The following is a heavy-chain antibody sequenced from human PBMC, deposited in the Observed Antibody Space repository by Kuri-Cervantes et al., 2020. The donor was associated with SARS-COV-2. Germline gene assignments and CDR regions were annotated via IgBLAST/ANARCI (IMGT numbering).Heavy chain of an antibody. CDR2: INPNSGGT. CDR1: GYTFSDYY. CDR3: ARSALMYYYDSSGSTFDP. J-gene: IGHJ5*02. V-gene: IGHV1-2*02. Sequence: ASVKVSCKASGYTFSDYYINWVRQAPGQGLEWMGWINPNSGGTNYAQKFQGRVTMTRDTSISTAYMELSRLRSDDTAVYYCARSALMYYYDSSGSTFDPWGQGTLVTCYS. D-gene: IGHD3-22*01.